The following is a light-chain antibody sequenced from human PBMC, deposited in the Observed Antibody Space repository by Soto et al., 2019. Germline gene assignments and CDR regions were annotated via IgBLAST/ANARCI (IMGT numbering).Light chain of an antibody. Sequence: QSALTQPASVSGSPGQSITISFTGTSSDVGGYNYVSWYQQHPGKAPKIIIYEVTNRPSGVSNRFSGSKSGNTASLTISGLQAEDDADYYCSSFTSRFTFNYIFGTGTKLTVL. CDR1: SSDVGGYNY. CDR2: EVT. CDR3: SSFTSRFTFNYI. J-gene: IGLJ1*01. V-gene: IGLV2-14*01.